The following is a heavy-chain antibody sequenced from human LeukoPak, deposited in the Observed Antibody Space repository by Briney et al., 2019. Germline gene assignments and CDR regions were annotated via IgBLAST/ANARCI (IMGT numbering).Heavy chain of an antibody. CDR2: INHSGST. J-gene: IGHJ3*02. CDR1: GGSISSYY. V-gene: IGHV4-34*01. D-gene: IGHD2-21*01. Sequence: SETLSLTCTVSGGSISSYYWSWIRQPPGKGLEWIGEINHSGSTNYNPSLKSRVTISVDTSKNQFSLKLSSVTAADTAVYYCARGSTIRFLGAFDIWGQGTMVTVSS. CDR3: ARGSTIRFLGAFDI.